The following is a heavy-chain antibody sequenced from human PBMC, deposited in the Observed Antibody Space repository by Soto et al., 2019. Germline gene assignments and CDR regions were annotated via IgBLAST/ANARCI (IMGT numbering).Heavy chain of an antibody. D-gene: IGHD2-21*01. V-gene: IGHV1-69*02. CDR2: IIPILGIA. CDR3: ASHVVAYCGGDCPNDAFDI. J-gene: IGHJ3*02. CDR1: GGTFSSYT. Sequence: SVKVSCKASGGTFSSYTISWVRQAPGQGLEWMGRIIPILGIANYAQKFQGRVTITADKSTSTAYMELSSLRSEDTAVYYCASHVVAYCGGDCPNDAFDIWGQGTMVTVSS.